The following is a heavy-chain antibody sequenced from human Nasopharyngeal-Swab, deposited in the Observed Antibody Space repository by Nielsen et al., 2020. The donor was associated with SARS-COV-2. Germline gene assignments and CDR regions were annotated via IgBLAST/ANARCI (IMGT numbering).Heavy chain of an antibody. D-gene: IGHD5-24*01. J-gene: IGHJ6*02. CDR3: ARGWRDGYGHYYYYGMDV. CDR2: IGTAGDT. CDR1: GFTFSSYD. Sequence: GESLKISCAASGFTFSSYDMHWVRQATGKGLEWVSAIGTAGDTYYPGSVKGRFTISRENAKNSLYLQMNSLRAGDTAVYYCARGWRDGYGHYYYYGMDVWGQGTTVTVSS. V-gene: IGHV3-13*04.